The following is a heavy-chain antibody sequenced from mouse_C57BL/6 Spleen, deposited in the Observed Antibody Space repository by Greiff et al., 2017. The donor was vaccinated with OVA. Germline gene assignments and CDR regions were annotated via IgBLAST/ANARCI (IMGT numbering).Heavy chain of an antibody. J-gene: IGHJ1*03. V-gene: IGHV1-82*01. CDR2: IYPGDGDT. D-gene: IGHD2-4*01. CDR3: ATEIYDYDWYFDV. Sequence: QVQLQQSGPELVKPGASVKISCKASGYAFSSSWMNWVKQRPGKGLEWIGRIYPGDGDTNYNGKFKGKATLTADKSSSTAYMQLSSLTSEDSAVYFCATEIYDYDWYFDVWGTGTTVTVSS. CDR1: GYAFSSSW.